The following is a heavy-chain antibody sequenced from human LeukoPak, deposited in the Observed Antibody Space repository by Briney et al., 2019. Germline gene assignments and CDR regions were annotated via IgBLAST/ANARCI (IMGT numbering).Heavy chain of an antibody. V-gene: IGHV1-2*02. CDR3: ARELVGSGGYYKEEVCDWFDP. D-gene: IGHD3-10*01. CDR2: INPNSGGT. J-gene: IGHJ5*02. CDR1: GYTFTGYY. Sequence: GASVKVSCKASGYTFTGYYMHWVRQAPGQGLEWMGWINPNSGGTNYAQKFQGRVTMTRDTSISTAYMELSRLRSDDTAVYYCARELVGSGGYYKEEVCDWFDPWGQGTLVPVPS.